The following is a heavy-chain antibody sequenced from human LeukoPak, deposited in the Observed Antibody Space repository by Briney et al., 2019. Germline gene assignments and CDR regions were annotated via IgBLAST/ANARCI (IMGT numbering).Heavy chain of an antibody. CDR2: ISSSSTI. V-gene: IGHV3-48*01. CDR3: ARDQTFDY. D-gene: IGHD2/OR15-2a*01. Sequence: PGGSLRLSCAASGFTFSSYSMNWVRQAPGKGLEWVSYISSSSTIYYADSVKGRFTISRDNAKNSLYLQMNSLRAEDTAVYYCARDQTFDYWGQGTLVTVSS. J-gene: IGHJ4*02. CDR1: GFTFSSYS.